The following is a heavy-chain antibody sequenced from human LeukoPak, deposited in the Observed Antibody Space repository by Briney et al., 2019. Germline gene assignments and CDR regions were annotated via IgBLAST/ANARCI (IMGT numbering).Heavy chain of an antibody. CDR3: ARAGQFIAARPITFDY. Sequence: SETLSLTCTVSGGSISSYYWSWIRQPPGKGLERIGYIYYTGSTNYNPSLKSRVTISVDTSKNQFSLKLSSVTAADTAVYYCARAGQFIAARPITFDYWGQGTLVTVSS. CDR1: GGSISSYY. D-gene: IGHD6-6*01. V-gene: IGHV4-59*12. J-gene: IGHJ4*02. CDR2: IYYTGST.